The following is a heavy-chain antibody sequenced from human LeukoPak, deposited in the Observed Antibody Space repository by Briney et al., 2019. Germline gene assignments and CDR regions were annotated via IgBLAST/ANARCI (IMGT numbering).Heavy chain of an antibody. CDR3: TRGIVVVPAAIIHYYYMDV. D-gene: IGHD2-2*01. CDR2: IRSKAYGGTT. V-gene: IGHV3-49*04. J-gene: IGHJ6*03. CDR1: GFTFGDYA. Sequence: GGSLRLSCTASGFTFGDYAMSWVRQAPGKGLGWVGFIRSKAYGGTTEYAASVKGRFTISRDDSKSIAYLQMNSLKTEDTAVYYCTRGIVVVPAAIIHYYYMDVWGKGTTVTVSS.